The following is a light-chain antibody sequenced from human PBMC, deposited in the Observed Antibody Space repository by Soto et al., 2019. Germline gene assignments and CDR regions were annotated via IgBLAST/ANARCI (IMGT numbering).Light chain of an antibody. CDR3: QQYNNWPPT. V-gene: IGKV3-15*01. J-gene: IGKJ4*01. Sequence: EIVLTQSPAPLSVSPGERATLSCMASQSVSSNLAWYQQKPGQAPRLLIYGAFTRATGIPARFSGSGSGTEFTLTISSLQSEDFEVYYCQQYNNWPPTFGGGTKVEIK. CDR1: QSVSSN. CDR2: GAF.